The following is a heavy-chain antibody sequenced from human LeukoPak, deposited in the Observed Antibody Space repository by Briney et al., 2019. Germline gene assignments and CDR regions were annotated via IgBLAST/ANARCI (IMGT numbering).Heavy chain of an antibody. V-gene: IGHV5-10-1*01. CDR3: ARHALEIPGYSSSWEHFQH. Sequence: GESLRISCKGSGYSFTSYWISWVRQMPGKGLEWMGRIVLSDSDPNYSPSFQGHVTISADKSISTAYLQWRSLKASDTAMYYCARHALEIPGYSSSWEHFQHWGQGTLVTVSS. D-gene: IGHD6-13*01. CDR2: IVLSDSDP. CDR1: GYSFTSYW. J-gene: IGHJ1*01.